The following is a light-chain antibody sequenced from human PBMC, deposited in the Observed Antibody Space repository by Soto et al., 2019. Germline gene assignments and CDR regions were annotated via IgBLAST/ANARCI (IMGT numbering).Light chain of an antibody. CDR3: QQYNEWPLT. J-gene: IGKJ4*01. CDR1: QSLSSN. Sequence: EILFTQSPGTLSLSPGERATLACGASQSLSSNLAWYQQKTGQAPRILIYGASTRVIGVPARFSGSGSGTEFTLTISSLQSEDFPLYHCQQYNEWPLTFGEGTKVDIK. CDR2: GAS. V-gene: IGKV3-15*01.